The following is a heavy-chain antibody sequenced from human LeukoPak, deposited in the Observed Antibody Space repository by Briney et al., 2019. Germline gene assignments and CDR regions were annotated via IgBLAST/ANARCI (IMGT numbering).Heavy chain of an antibody. V-gene: IGHV4-59*01. CDR3: ARVEMTTVTTWYFDL. Sequence: SETLSLTCTVSGGSISSYYWSWIRQPSGKGLEWIGYIYYSGSTNYNPSLKSRVTISVDTSKNQFSLKLSSVTAADTAVYYCARVEMTTVTTWYFDLWGRGTLVTVSS. D-gene: IGHD4-17*01. CDR1: GGSISSYY. CDR2: IYYSGST. J-gene: IGHJ2*01.